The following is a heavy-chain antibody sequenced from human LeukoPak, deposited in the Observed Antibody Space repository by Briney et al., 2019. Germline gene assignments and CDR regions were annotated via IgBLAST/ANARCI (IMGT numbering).Heavy chain of an antibody. J-gene: IGHJ5*02. D-gene: IGHD2-2*01. Sequence: GASVKVSCKASGYTFTGYYMHWVRQAPGQGLEWMGWMNPNSGNTGYAQKFQGRVTMTRNTSISTAYMELSSLRSEDTAVYYCARGGRYCSSTSCLPWGQGTLVTVSS. CDR2: MNPNSGNT. V-gene: IGHV1-8*02. CDR1: GYTFTGYY. CDR3: ARGGRYCSSTSCLP.